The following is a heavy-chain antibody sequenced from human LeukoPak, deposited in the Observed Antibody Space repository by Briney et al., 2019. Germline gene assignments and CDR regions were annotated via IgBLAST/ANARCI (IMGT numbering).Heavy chain of an antibody. CDR3: VKERSGGFFDY. CDR1: GFTFNSYA. Sequence: GGSLRLSCSASGFTFNSYAMHWVRPPPGKGLEYFSAISSSGGSTYYADLVKGKFTISRDNSKNTLYLQMSSLRPEDTAVYFCVKERSGGFFDYWGQGTLVTVSS. CDR2: ISSSGGST. V-gene: IGHV3-64D*09. D-gene: IGHD1-26*01. J-gene: IGHJ4*02.